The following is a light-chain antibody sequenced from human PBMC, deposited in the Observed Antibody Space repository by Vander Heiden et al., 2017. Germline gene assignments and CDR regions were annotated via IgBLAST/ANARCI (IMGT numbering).Light chain of an antibody. V-gene: IGKV1-9*01. CDR1: QGISSY. J-gene: IGKJ1*01. CDR3: QQLNSYPRT. Sequence: DIQLSQSPSFLSASVGDRVTITCRANQGISSYLAWYQQKPGKAPKLLIYTASTLQSGVPSRFSGRGSGTEFTLTISSRQPEDFANYYCQQLNSYPRTFGQGTKVEIK. CDR2: TAS.